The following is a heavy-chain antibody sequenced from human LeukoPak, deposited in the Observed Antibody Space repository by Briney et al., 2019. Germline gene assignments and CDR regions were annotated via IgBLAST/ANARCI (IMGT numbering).Heavy chain of an antibody. CDR3: ARVKSSGWYAPLDY. D-gene: IGHD6-19*01. CDR1: GFTFRSCS. J-gene: IGHJ4*02. CDR2: ISSSSSYI. V-gene: IGHV3-21*01. Sequence: PGGSLRLSCAASGFTFRSCSMNWVRQAPGKGVEWVSSISSSSSYIYYADSVKGRFTISRDNAKNSLYLQMNSLRAEDTAVYYCARVKSSGWYAPLDYWGQGTLVTVSS.